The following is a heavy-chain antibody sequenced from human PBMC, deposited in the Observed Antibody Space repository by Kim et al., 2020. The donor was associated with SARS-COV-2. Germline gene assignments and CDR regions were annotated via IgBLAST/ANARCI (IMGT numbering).Heavy chain of an antibody. Sequence: SVKVSCKASGGTFSSYAISWVRQAPGQGLEWMGGIIPIFGTANYAQKFQGRVTITADESTSTAYMELSSLRSEDTAVYYCAGGHFDWLLSTNYYYGMDVWGQGTTVTVSS. CDR2: IIPIFGTA. CDR3: AGGHFDWLLSTNYYYGMDV. J-gene: IGHJ6*02. D-gene: IGHD3-9*01. CDR1: GGTFSSYA. V-gene: IGHV1-69*13.